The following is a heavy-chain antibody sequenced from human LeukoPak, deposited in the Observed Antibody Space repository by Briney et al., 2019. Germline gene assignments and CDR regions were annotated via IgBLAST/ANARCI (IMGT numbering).Heavy chain of an antibody. CDR1: GGSFSGYY. CDR3: ARVRGNRGKYFDY. Sequence: SETLSLTCAIYGGSFSGYYWGWIRQPPGKGLEWIGEINHSGSTNYNPSLKSRVTISVDTSKNQFSLKLSSVTAADTAVYYCARVRGNRGKYFDYWGQGTLVTVSS. J-gene: IGHJ4*02. D-gene: IGHD3-16*01. CDR2: INHSGST. V-gene: IGHV4-34*01.